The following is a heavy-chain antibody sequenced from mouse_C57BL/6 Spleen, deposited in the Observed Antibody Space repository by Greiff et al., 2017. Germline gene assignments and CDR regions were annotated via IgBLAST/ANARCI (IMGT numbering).Heavy chain of an antibody. J-gene: IGHJ1*03. CDR1: GYAFSSSW. Sequence: LVESGPELVKPGASVKISCKASGYAFSSSWMNWVKQRPGKGLEWIGRIYPGDGDTNYNGKFKGKATLTADKSSSTAYMQLSSLTSEDSAVYFCALHYYGSSYPYWYFDVWGTGTTVTVSS. CDR3: ALHYYGSSYPYWYFDV. V-gene: IGHV1-82*01. D-gene: IGHD1-1*01. CDR2: IYPGDGDT.